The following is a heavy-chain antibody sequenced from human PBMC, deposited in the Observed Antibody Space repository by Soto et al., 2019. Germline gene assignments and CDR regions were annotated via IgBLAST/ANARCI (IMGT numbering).Heavy chain of an antibody. CDR2: ISSTSTTI. J-gene: IGHJ6*02. CDR3: ARARCTSTSCYRGIDV. V-gene: IGHV3-48*02. CDR1: GFAFSNYS. D-gene: IGHD2-2*02. Sequence: GGSLRLSCAASGFAFSNYSVNWVRQAPGKGLEWVSHISSTSTTINYADSVRGRFTISRDNAKNSLYLQMNSLRDEDTAVYYCARARCTSTSCYRGIDVWRQGTPVTVSS.